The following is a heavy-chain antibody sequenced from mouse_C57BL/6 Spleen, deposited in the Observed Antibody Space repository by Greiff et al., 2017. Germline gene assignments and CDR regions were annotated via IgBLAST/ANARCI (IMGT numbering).Heavy chain of an antibody. Sequence: QVQLQQPGAELVRPGSSVKLSCKASGYTFTSYWMDWVKQRPGQGLEWIGNIYPSDSETHYNQKFKDKATLTVDKSSSTADMQLSSLTSEDSAVYYCARGLRDFDYWGQGTTLTVSS. V-gene: IGHV1-61*01. D-gene: IGHD3-2*02. CDR3: ARGLRDFDY. CDR1: GYTFTSYW. CDR2: IYPSDSET. J-gene: IGHJ2*01.